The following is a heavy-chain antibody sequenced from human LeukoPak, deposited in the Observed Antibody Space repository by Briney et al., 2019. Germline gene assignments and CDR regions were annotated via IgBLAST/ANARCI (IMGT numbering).Heavy chain of an antibody. CDR1: GFTFSNYW. Sequence: GGSLRLSCAASGFTFSNYWLTWVRQAPGKGLEWVANIKHDGSDQYYLDSVKGRFTISRDNAKNSLYLQMNSLRAEDTAVYYCARGIATGIDFFDPWGQGTLVTVSS. CDR3: ARGIATGIDFFDP. V-gene: IGHV3-7*01. D-gene: IGHD6-13*01. J-gene: IGHJ5*02. CDR2: IKHDGSDQ.